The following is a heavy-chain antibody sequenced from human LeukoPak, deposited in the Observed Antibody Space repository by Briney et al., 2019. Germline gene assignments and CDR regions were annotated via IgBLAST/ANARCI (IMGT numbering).Heavy chain of an antibody. J-gene: IGHJ4*02. Sequence: GGSLRISGAASGFTFSSYWMSWVRQAPGKGLEWVANIKQDGTEKYYVDSVRGRFTVSRDNAKNSLYLQMNSLRAEDTAVYYCATPSGYSSGWYPFDHWGQGTLVTVSS. D-gene: IGHD6-19*01. CDR3: ATPSGYSSGWYPFDH. V-gene: IGHV3-7*01. CDR1: GFTFSSYW. CDR2: IKQDGTEK.